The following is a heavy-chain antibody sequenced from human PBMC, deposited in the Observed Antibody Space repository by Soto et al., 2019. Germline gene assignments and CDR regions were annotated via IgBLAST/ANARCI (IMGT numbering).Heavy chain of an antibody. CDR3: VKGGWLDF. D-gene: IGHD3-16*01. Sequence: EVQLLESGGGLVQPGGSLRLSCAASGFTFNTFEMSWVRQAPGRGLEWVSFISDDGSRTYYADAVKGRFTISRDTSKYTLYLQMNSLTVEDTAVYACVKGGWLDFWGQGPLVTVSS. J-gene: IGHJ5*01. CDR1: GFTFNTFE. V-gene: IGHV3-23*01. CDR2: ISDDGSRT.